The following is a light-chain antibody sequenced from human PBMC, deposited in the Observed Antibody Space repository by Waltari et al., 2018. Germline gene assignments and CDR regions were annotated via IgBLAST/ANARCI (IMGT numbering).Light chain of an antibody. J-gene: IGLJ3*02. CDR1: TSTIGAGHD. V-gene: IGLV1-40*01. CDR2: GHN. CDR3: QSFDNMVSGGGV. Sequence: QSVLTQPPSVSGTPGQRVTFPCSGSTSTIGAGHDVPWYQPLPGTASKLLNYGHNNRPTVVPYRFSGSKSGTSASLAITGLQADDEADYFCQSFDNMVSGGGVFGGGTKLGVL.